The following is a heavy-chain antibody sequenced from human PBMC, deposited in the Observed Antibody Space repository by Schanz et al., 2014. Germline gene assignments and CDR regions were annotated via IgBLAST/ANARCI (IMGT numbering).Heavy chain of an antibody. CDR3: AKGRTVWSGSDRKYYFDY. D-gene: IGHD1-26*01. V-gene: IGHV3-7*03. Sequence: EVQLVESGGGLVQPGGSLRLSCAASGFTFSNYWMSWVRQAPGKGLEWVAYIKHDGSEKYHVDSVKGRFTISRDNAKGSVYLQMNSLRAEDTAIYYCAKGRTVWSGSDRKYYFDYWGQGTLVTVSS. CDR2: IKHDGSEK. CDR1: GFTFSNYW. J-gene: IGHJ4*02.